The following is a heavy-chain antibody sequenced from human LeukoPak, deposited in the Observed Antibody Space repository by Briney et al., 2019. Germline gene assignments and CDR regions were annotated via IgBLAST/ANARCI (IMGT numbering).Heavy chain of an antibody. Sequence: SETLSLTCTVSGGSISSSSYYWGWIRQPPGKGLEWIGSIYYSGSTYYNPSLKSRVTISVDTSKNQFSLKLSSVTAADTAVYYCAREVLLWFGFDPWGQGTLVTVSS. D-gene: IGHD3-10*01. CDR3: AREVLLWFGFDP. CDR2: IYYSGST. J-gene: IGHJ5*02. V-gene: IGHV4-39*01. CDR1: GGSISSSSYY.